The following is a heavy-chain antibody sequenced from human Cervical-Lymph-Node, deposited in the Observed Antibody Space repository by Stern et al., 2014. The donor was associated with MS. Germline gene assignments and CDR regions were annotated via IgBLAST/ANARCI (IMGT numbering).Heavy chain of an antibody. V-gene: IGHV3-66*02. CDR1: GFTVSSNY. D-gene: IGHD3-22*01. Sequence: EVHLVESGGGLVQPGGSLRLSCAASGFTVSSNYMSWVRQAPGKGLEWVSVIYSGGSTYYADSVKGRFTISRDNSKNTLYLQMNSLRAEDTAVYYCARGSGVWLLRSQYYFDYWGQGTLVTVSS. J-gene: IGHJ4*02. CDR2: IYSGGST. CDR3: ARGSGVWLLRSQYYFDY.